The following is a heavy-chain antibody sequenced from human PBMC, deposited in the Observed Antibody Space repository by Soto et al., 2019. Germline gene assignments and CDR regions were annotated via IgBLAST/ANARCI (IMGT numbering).Heavy chain of an antibody. Sequence: VQLVQSGAEVKKPGSSVKVSCKASGGTFSSYTISWVRQAPGQGLEWMGRIIPILGIANYAQKFQGRVTITADKSTSTAYMELSSLRSEDTAVYYCARPAAGDGEGFYYYYYGMDVWGQGTTVTVS. CDR2: IIPILGIA. CDR3: ARPAAGDGEGFYYYYYGMDV. D-gene: IGHD6-13*01. J-gene: IGHJ6*02. V-gene: IGHV1-69*02. CDR1: GGTFSSYT.